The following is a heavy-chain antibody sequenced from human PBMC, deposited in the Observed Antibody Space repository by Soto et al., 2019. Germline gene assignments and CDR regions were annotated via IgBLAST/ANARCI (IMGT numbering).Heavy chain of an antibody. CDR2: IYYSGST. V-gene: IGHV4-39*01. D-gene: IGHD1-26*01. Sequence: PSETLSLTCTVSGGSISSSIFHWGWIRQPPGKGLEWIGSIYYSGSTYYSPSLKSRVTISVDTSKNQFSLKLTSVTAADTAVYYCAKREIKGLIDYGGKGTLVTV. J-gene: IGHJ4*02. CDR1: GGSISSSIFH. CDR3: AKREIKGLIDY.